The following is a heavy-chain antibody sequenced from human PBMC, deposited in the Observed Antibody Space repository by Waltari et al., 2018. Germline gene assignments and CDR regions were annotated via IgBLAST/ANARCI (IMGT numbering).Heavy chain of an antibody. J-gene: IGHJ3*01. Sequence: QLQLQESGPGLVKPSETLSLTCSVSGVSITINRHYWGWIRQPPGQGVEGIGTMSYSGATYTSPALQGRVTRSRDTSKNQLSLKLGSVTAADTAVYYCATYIGASVGTAAFDVWGQGTMVTVSS. V-gene: IGHV4-39*01. D-gene: IGHD5-12*01. CDR3: ATYIGASVGTAAFDV. CDR2: MSYSGAT. CDR1: GVSITINRHY.